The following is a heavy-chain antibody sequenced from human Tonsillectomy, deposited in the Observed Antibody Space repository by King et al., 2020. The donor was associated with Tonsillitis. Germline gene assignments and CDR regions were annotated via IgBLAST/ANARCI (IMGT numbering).Heavy chain of an antibody. CDR1: GLTFNEAW. CDR3: VTDPGHWASY. D-gene: IGHD3-16*01. CDR2: IKSKISGETT. V-gene: IGHV3-15*01. Sequence: VQLVESGGGLVKPGGSLRLSCAASGLTFNEAWMSWVRQTPGKGLEWVGRIKSKISGETTDYIAPVKGRFTISRDDSKNTLYLQMNSLRTDDTGVYYCVTDPGHWASYWGQGTLVIVSS. J-gene: IGHJ4*02.